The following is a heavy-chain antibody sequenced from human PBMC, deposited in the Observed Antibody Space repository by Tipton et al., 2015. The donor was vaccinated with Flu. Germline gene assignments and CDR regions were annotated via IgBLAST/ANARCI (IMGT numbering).Heavy chain of an antibody. CDR2: ISTSGGSI. Sequence: SLRLSCVGGGSPFSLHEMSWFRQAPGKGLEWVAYISTSGGSIYYADSVKGRFTISRDNAKKSLFLQMSSLRAEDTAIYYCTRAVVADAYLAGYWGQGTLVTVSS. J-gene: IGHJ4*02. CDR1: GSPFSLHE. V-gene: IGHV3-48*03. D-gene: IGHD6-19*01. CDR3: TRAVVADAYLAGY.